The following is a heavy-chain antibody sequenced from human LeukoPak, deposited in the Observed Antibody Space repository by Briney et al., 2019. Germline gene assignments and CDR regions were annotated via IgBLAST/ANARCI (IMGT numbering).Heavy chain of an antibody. V-gene: IGHV3-48*01. D-gene: IGHD3-22*01. CDR3: ARDLYRIVVVPHYFDY. Sequence: GGSLRLSCAASGFTFSSYSMNWVRQAPGKGLEWVLYISSSTRTIYYADSVKGRFTISRDNAKNSLYLQMNSLRAEDTAVYYCARDLYRIVVVPHYFDYWGQGTLVTVSS. CDR1: GFTFSSYS. CDR2: ISSSTRTI. J-gene: IGHJ4*02.